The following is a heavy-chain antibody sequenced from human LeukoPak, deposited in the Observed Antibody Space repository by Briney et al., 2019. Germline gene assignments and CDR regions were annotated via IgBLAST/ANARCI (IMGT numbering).Heavy chain of an antibody. CDR1: GFTFSSYA. J-gene: IGHJ3*02. CDR2: ISGSGGST. V-gene: IGHV3-23*01. CDR3: AKPQYYDFWSGYPYDAFDI. Sequence: GGSLRLPCAASGFTFSSYAMSWVRQAPGKGLEWVSAISGSGGSTYYADSVKGRFTISRDNSKNTLYLQMNGLRAEDTAVYYCAKPQYYDFWSGYPYDAFDIWGQGTMVTVSS. D-gene: IGHD3-3*01.